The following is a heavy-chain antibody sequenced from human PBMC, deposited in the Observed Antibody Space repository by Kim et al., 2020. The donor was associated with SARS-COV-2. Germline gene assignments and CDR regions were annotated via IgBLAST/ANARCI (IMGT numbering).Heavy chain of an antibody. CDR1: GGSISSYY. V-gene: IGHV4-59*01. J-gene: IGHJ6*02. CDR2: IYYSGST. D-gene: IGHD6-6*01. Sequence: SETLSLTCTVSGGSISSYYWSWIRQPPGKGLEWIGYIYYSGSTNYNPSLKSRVTISVDTSKNQFSLKLSSVTAADTAVYYCARGGAVGGIAARPHHYYYYYYGMDVWGQGTTVTVSS. CDR3: ARGGAVGGIAARPHHYYYYYYGMDV.